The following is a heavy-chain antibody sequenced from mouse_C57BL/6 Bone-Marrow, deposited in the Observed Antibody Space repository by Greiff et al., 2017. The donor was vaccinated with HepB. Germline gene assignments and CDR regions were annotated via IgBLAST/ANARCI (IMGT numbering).Heavy chain of an antibody. D-gene: IGHD2-10*01. V-gene: IGHV1-63*01. CDR1: GYTFTNYW. J-gene: IGHJ2*01. Sequence: VHLVESGAELVRPGTSVKMSCKASGYTFTNYWIGWAKQRPGHGLEWIGDIYPGGGYTNYNEKFKGKATLTADKSSSTAYMQFSSLTSEDSAIYYCASAYPTGYFDYWGQGTTLTVSS. CDR3: ASAYPTGYFDY. CDR2: IYPGGGYT.